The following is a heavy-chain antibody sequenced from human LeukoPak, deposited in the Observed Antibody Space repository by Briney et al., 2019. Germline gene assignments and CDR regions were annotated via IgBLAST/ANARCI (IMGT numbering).Heavy chain of an antibody. J-gene: IGHJ4*02. D-gene: IGHD2-2*01. CDR1: GFTFSSYA. V-gene: IGHV3-30*04. CDR2: ISYDGSNK. CDR3: ARALNLAVVPAAPPPLDH. Sequence: GGSLRLSCAASGFTFSSYAMHWVRQAPGKGLEWVAVISYDGSNKYYADSVKGRFTISRDNSKNTLYLQMNSLRAEDTAVYYCARALNLAVVPAAPPPLDHWGQGTLVTVSS.